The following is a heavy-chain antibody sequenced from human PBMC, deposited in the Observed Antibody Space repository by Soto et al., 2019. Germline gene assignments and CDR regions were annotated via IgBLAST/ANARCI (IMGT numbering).Heavy chain of an antibody. J-gene: IGHJ6*02. CDR3: ARDLSGDRNYYYGMDV. D-gene: IGHD4-17*01. CDR2: IYYSGST. V-gene: IGHV4-30-4*01. CDR1: GGSISSGDYY. Sequence: PSETLSLTXTVSGGSISSGDYYWSWIRQPPGKGLEWIGYIYYSGSTYYNPSLKSRVTISIDTSKNQFSLRLSSVTAADTAVYYCARDLSGDRNYYYGMDVWGQGTTVTVSS.